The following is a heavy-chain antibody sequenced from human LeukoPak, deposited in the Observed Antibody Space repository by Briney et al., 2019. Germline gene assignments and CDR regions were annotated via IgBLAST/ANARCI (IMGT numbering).Heavy chain of an antibody. D-gene: IGHD2-21*02. CDR1: GGSFSGYY. CDR3: ARKRPTVTADY. J-gene: IGHJ4*02. CDR2: INHSGST. V-gene: IGHV4-34*01. Sequence: PSETLSLTCAVYGGSFSGYYWSWIRQPPGKGLEWIGEINHSGSTNYNPSLKSRVTISVDTSKNQFSLKLSSVTAADTVVYYCARKRPTVTADYWGQGTLVTVSS.